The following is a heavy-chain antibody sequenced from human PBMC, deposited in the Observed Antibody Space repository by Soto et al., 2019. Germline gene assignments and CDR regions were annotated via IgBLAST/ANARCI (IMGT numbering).Heavy chain of an antibody. CDR3: ARRHYYDSSGSPAFDI. J-gene: IGHJ3*02. Sequence: SETLSLTCAVPGGSSSSSNWGSCVRQPPGKGMEWIGEIYHSGSTNYNPSLKSRFTISVDKSKNQFSLKLSSVTAADTAVYYCARRHYYDSSGSPAFDIWGQGTMVTVSS. CDR2: IYHSGST. V-gene: IGHV4-4*02. D-gene: IGHD3-22*01. CDR1: GGSSSSSNW.